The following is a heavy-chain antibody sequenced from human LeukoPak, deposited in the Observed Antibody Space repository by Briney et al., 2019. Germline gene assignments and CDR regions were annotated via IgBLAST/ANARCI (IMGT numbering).Heavy chain of an antibody. D-gene: IGHD3-22*01. Sequence: GGSLRLSCAASGFTFSSYAVSWVRQAPGKGLEWVSGIGVSGVTTYNAESVKGRFTISRDNSRNTLYLQMNSLGAEDTAVYYCAKERYESSGYYSDYWGQGTPVTVSS. CDR2: IGVSGVTT. J-gene: IGHJ4*02. V-gene: IGHV3-23*01. CDR1: GFTFSSYA. CDR3: AKERYESSGYYSDY.